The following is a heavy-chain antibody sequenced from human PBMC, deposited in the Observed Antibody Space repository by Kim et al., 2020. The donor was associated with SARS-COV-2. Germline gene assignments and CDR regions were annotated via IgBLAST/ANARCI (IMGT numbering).Heavy chain of an antibody. Sequence: GGSLRLSCAASGFTFSSYAMSWVRQAPGKGLEWVSAISGSGGSTYYADSVKGRFTISRDNSKNTLYLQMNSLRAEDTAVYYCAKVATYSSSWFFDYYYGMDVWGQGTTVTVSS. CDR1: GFTFSSYA. D-gene: IGHD6-6*01. CDR3: AKVATYSSSWFFDYYYGMDV. J-gene: IGHJ6*02. CDR2: ISGSGGST. V-gene: IGHV3-23*01.